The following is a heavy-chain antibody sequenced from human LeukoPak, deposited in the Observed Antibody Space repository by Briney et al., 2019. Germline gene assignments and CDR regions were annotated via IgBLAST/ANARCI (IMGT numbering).Heavy chain of an antibody. CDR1: GGSFSGYY. CDR3: ARLSYYDSSGP. CDR2: INHSGST. V-gene: IGHV4-34*01. D-gene: IGHD3-22*01. Sequence: PSETLSLTCAVYGGSFSGYYWSWIRQPPGKGLEWIGEINHSGSTNYNPSLKSRVTISVDTSKNQFSLKLSSVTAADTAVYYCARLSYYDSSGPWGQGTLVTVSS. J-gene: IGHJ5*02.